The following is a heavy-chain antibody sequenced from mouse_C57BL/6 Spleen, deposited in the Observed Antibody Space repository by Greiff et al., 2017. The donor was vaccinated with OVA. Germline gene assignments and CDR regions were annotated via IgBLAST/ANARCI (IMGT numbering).Heavy chain of an antibody. CDR3: ATYGSSYEGYFDV. CDR2: ISYDGSN. Sequence: DVKLQESGPGLVKPSQSLSFTCSVPGYSITSGYYWHWIRQFPGNKLEWMGYISYDGSNNYNPSLKNRISITRDTSKNQFFLKLNSVTTEDTATYYCATYGSSYEGYFDVWGTGTTVTVSS. J-gene: IGHJ1*03. V-gene: IGHV3-6*01. D-gene: IGHD1-1*01. CDR1: GYSITSGYY.